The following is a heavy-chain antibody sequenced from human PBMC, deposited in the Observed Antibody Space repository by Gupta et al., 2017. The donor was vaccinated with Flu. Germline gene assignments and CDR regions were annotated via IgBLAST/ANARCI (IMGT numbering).Heavy chain of an antibody. J-gene: IGHJ6*02. CDR2: IYPGDSDT. CDR3: ARLGQFGRVAGFMDV. D-gene: IGHD6-19*01. Sequence: IGWVRQMPGKGLEWMGIIYPGDSDTRYSPSFQGQVTISADKSISTAYLQWSSLKASDTAMYYCARLGQFGRVAGFMDVWGQGTTVTVSS. V-gene: IGHV5-51*01.